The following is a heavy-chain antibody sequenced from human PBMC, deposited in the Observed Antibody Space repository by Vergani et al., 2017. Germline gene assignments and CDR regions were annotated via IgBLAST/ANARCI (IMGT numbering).Heavy chain of an antibody. CDR3: ARQEGDSHRHLDY. J-gene: IGHJ4*02. CDR1: GGSISSYY. V-gene: IGHV4-59*08. Sequence: QVQLQESGPGLVKPSETLSLTCTVSGGSISSYYWSWIRQPPGKGLEWIGYIYYSGSTNYNPSLKSRVTISLATSKNQFSLNLSAVTASDPAVDYCARQEGDSHRHLDYWGQGTLVTVSS. CDR2: IYYSGST.